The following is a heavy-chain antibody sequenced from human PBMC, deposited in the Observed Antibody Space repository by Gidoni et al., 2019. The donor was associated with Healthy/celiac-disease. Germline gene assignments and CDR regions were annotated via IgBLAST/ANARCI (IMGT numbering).Heavy chain of an antibody. J-gene: IGHJ4*02. V-gene: IGHV4-59*01. Sequence: QVQLQESGPGLVKPSETLSLTCTVSGGSISSYYWSWIRQPPGKGLEWIGYIYYSGSTNYNPSLKSRVTISVDTSKNQFSLKLSSVTAADTAEYYCARGGATIPLDYWGQGTLVTVSS. CDR1: GGSISSYY. CDR3: ARGGATIPLDY. D-gene: IGHD1-26*01. CDR2: IYYSGST.